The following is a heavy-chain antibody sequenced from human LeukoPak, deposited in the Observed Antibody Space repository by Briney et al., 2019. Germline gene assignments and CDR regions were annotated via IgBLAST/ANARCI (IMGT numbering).Heavy chain of an antibody. Sequence: PGGSLRLSCAASGFTFSSYGVSWVRQAPGKGLEWVSAISGSGGSTYYADSVKGRFTISRDNSKNTLYLQMNSLRAEDTAVYYCAKVPGDYDYVWGSWDYFDYWGQGTLVTVSS. J-gene: IGHJ4*02. CDR2: ISGSGGST. CDR1: GFTFSSYG. V-gene: IGHV3-23*01. CDR3: AKVPGDYDYVWGSWDYFDY. D-gene: IGHD3-16*01.